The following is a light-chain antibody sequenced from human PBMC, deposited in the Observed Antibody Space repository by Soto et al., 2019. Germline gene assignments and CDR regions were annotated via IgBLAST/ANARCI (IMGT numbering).Light chain of an antibody. J-gene: IGLJ3*02. CDR1: SGHSSYA. CDR2: LNSDGSH. V-gene: IGLV4-69*01. Sequence: QSVLTQSPSASASLGASVKLTCTLSSGHSSYAIAWHQQQPEKGPRYLMKLNSDGSHSKGDGIPDRFSGSSSGAERYLTISSLQSEDEGDYYCQTWGTGIPWVFGGGTKVTVL. CDR3: QTWGTGIPWV.